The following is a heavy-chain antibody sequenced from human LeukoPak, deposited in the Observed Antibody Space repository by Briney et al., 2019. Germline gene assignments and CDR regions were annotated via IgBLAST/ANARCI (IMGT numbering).Heavy chain of an antibody. D-gene: IGHD6-6*01. CDR3: ARDLAYSSSSSYYYYYMDV. Sequence: GASVKVSCKASGYTFTSYDINWVRQATGQGLEWMGWMNPNSGNTGYAQKFQGRVTMTRNTSISTAYMELSSLRSEDTAVYYCARDLAYSSSSSYYYYYMDVWGKGTTVTVSS. J-gene: IGHJ6*03. CDR1: GYTFTSYD. V-gene: IGHV1-8*01. CDR2: MNPNSGNT.